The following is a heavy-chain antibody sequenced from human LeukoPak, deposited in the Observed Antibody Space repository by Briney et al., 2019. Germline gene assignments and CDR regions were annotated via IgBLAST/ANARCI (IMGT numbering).Heavy chain of an antibody. J-gene: IGHJ4*02. CDR1: GFTFSSYA. D-gene: IGHD3-10*01. CDR3: AKRSSMVRGATTYYFDY. CDR2: ISGSGGST. Sequence: PGGSLRLSCAASGFTFSSYAISWVRQAPGKGLEWVSAISGSGGSTYYADSVKGRFTISRDNSKNTLYLQMNSLRAEDTVVYYCAKRSSMVRGATTYYFDYWGQGTLVTVSS. V-gene: IGHV3-23*01.